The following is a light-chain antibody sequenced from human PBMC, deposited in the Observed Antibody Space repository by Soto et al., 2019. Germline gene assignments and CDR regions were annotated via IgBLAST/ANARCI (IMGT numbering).Light chain of an antibody. CDR2: KAS. CDR3: QHYNRYSEA. Sequence: DIQMPQSPSTLSGSVGDRVTITCRASQTISSWLAWYQQKPGKAPKLLIYKASTLKSGVPSRFSGSGSGTEFTLTISSLQPDDFATYYCQHYNRYSEAFGQGTKVELK. J-gene: IGKJ1*01. CDR1: QTISSW. V-gene: IGKV1-5*03.